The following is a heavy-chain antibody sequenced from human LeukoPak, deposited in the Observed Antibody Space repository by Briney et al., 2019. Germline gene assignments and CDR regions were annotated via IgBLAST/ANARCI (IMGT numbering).Heavy chain of an antibody. Sequence: ASVKVSCKASGYTLTSYAMNWVRQAPGQGLEWMGWINTNTGNPTYAQGFTGRFVFSLDTSVSTAYLQISSLKAEDTAVYYCAREGYSYGLPYYYGMDVWGQGTTVTVSS. J-gene: IGHJ6*02. CDR1: GYTLTSYA. CDR2: INTNTGNP. D-gene: IGHD5-18*01. V-gene: IGHV7-4-1*02. CDR3: AREGYSYGLPYYYGMDV.